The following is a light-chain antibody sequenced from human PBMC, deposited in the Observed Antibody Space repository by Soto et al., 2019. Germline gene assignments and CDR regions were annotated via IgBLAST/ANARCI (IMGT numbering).Light chain of an antibody. CDR1: QSLLHITGETF. V-gene: IGKV2D-29*01. J-gene: IGKJ5*01. CDR2: EVS. Sequence: DVVMTQTPLSLAVAPGRPASISCTSSQSLLHITGETFLFWYLQEPGQAPQLLIYEVSTRVAGVPHRFSGSRSGTDFTLEISRVETDDVGIYYCRQSTQLPPTFGQGTRLEIK. CDR3: RQSTQLPPT.